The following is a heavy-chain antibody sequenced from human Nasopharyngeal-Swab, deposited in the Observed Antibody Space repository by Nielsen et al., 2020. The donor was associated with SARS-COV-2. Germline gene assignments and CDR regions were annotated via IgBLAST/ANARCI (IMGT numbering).Heavy chain of an antibody. Sequence: GGSLRLSYAASGFTFSSYWMHWVRQAPGKGLVWVSRINSDGSSTSYADSVKGRFTISRDNAKNTLYLQMNSLRAEDTAVYYCARGGSYSSSWYPTYWGQGTLVTVSS. D-gene: IGHD6-13*01. CDR2: INSDGSST. V-gene: IGHV3-74*01. CDR3: ARGGSYSSSWYPTY. CDR1: GFTFSSYW. J-gene: IGHJ4*02.